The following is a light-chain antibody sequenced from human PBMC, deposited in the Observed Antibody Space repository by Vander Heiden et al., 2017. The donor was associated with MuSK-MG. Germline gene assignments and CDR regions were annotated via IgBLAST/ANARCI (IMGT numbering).Light chain of an antibody. V-gene: IGLV1-44*01. CDR1: SSNIGTNG. CDR2: SSD. J-gene: IGLJ2*01. CDR3: AAWDDSLNGVL. Sequence: QSVLTQAPSASGPPGQRVTISCSASSSNIGTNGVNWYQQLPGTAPKLLLYSSDQRPPGVPDRCSGSKSGTSASLAISGLQSEDEADYYCAAWDDSLNGVLFGGGTKLTVL.